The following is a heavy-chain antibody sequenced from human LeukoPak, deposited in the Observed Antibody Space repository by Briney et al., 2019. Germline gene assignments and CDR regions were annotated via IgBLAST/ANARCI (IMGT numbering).Heavy chain of an antibody. J-gene: IGHJ4*02. Sequence: GGSLRLSCATSGFTFSSYWMSWVRQAPGKGLEWVANIKQDGSEKYYVDSVKGRFTISRDNAKNSLYLQMNSLRAEDTAVYYCAREERYYDFWSGPQASDYWGQGTLVTVSS. V-gene: IGHV3-7*01. D-gene: IGHD3-3*01. CDR2: IKQDGSEK. CDR1: GFTFSSYW. CDR3: AREERYYDFWSGPQASDY.